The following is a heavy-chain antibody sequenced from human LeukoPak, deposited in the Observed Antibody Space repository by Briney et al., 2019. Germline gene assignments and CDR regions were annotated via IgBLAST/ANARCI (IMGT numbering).Heavy chain of an antibody. CDR2: MNPNSGNT. J-gene: IGHJ6*02. Sequence: GASVKVSCKASGYTFTSYDINWVRQATGQGLEWMGWMNPNSGNTGYAQKFQGRVTTTRNTSISTAYMELSSLRSEDTAVYYCARGCRVRGVITGYGMDVWGQGTTVTVSS. V-gene: IGHV1-8*01. CDR3: ARGCRVRGVITGYGMDV. CDR1: GYTFTSYD. D-gene: IGHD3-10*02.